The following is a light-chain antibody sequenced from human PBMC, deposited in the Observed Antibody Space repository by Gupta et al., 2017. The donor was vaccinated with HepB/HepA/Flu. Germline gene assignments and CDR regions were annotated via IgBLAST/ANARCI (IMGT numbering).Light chain of an antibody. Sequence: EIVLTQSPATLSLSPGERATLSCRASQSVSSYFAWYQQKPGQAPRLLIYDASNRATGIAARFSGSGSGTDFSLTISSRQQEDFAVYYCQQHSNWPPLTFGGGTKVEIK. CDR1: QSVSSY. V-gene: IGKV3-11*01. CDR2: DAS. J-gene: IGKJ4*01. CDR3: QQHSNWPPLT.